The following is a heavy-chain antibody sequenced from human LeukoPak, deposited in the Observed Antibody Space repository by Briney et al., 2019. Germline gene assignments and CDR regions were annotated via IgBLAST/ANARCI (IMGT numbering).Heavy chain of an antibody. Sequence: GGSLRLSCVASGFAFSQFPVHWVRQAPGKRLEWVAFISHDGGNKKYGDSVKGRFTISRDNAKNSLYLQMNSLRAEDTAVYYCARPKPLYSGFDYWGQGTLVTVSS. CDR2: ISHDGGNK. CDR1: GFAFSQFP. J-gene: IGHJ4*02. V-gene: IGHV3-30*03. CDR3: ARPKPLYSGFDY. D-gene: IGHD1-14*01.